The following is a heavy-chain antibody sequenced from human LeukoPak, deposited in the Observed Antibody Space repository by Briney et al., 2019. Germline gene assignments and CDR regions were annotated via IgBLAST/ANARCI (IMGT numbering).Heavy chain of an antibody. CDR2: INPSGGST. J-gene: IGHJ6*03. V-gene: IGHV1-46*01. Sequence: ATVKVSCKASGYTFTGYYMHWVRQAPGQGLEWMGIINPSGGSTSYAQKFQGRVTMTRDTSTSTAYMELRSLRSDDTAVYYCARPFSADDFWSGPDYYYMDVWGKGTTVTVSS. CDR3: ARPFSADDFWSGPDYYYMDV. CDR1: GYTFTGYY. D-gene: IGHD3-3*01.